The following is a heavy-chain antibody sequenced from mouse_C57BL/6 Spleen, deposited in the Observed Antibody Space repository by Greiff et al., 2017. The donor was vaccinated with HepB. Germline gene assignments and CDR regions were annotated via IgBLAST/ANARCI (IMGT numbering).Heavy chain of an antibody. J-gene: IGHJ3*01. CDR3: TREEDDYVAWFAY. CDR2: IDPETGGT. CDR1: GYTFTDYE. Sequence: VQLQQSGAELVRPGASVTLSCKASGYTFTDYEMHWVKQTPVHGLEWIGAIDPETGGTAYNQKFKGKAILTADKSSSTAYMDLRSLTSEDSAVYYCTREEDDYVAWFAYWGQGTLVTVSA. D-gene: IGHD2-4*01. V-gene: IGHV1-15*01.